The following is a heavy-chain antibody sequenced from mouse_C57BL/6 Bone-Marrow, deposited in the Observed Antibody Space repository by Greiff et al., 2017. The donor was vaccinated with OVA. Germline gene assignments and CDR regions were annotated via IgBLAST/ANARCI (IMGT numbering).Heavy chain of an antibody. J-gene: IGHJ3*01. V-gene: IGHV1-26*01. Sequence: VQLQQSGPELVKPGASVKISCKASGYTFTDYYMNWVKQSHGKSLEWIGDINPNNGGTSYNQKFKGKATLTVDKSSSTAYMELRSLTSEDSAVYYCARSYYYGSSHQAWFAYWGQGTLVTVSA. CDR1: GYTFTDYY. CDR3: ARSYYYGSSHQAWFAY. D-gene: IGHD1-1*01. CDR2: INPNNGGT.